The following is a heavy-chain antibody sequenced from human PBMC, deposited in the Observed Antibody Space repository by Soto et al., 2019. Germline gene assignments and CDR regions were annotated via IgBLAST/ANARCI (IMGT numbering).Heavy chain of an antibody. J-gene: IGHJ6*02. D-gene: IGHD2-15*01. CDR2: IIPIFGTA. V-gene: IGHV1-69*12. CDR3: ARVGCSGGSCYSEHDYYYGMDV. CDR1: GGTFSSYA. Sequence: QVQLVQSGAEVKKPGSSVKVSCKASGGTFSSYAISWVRQAPGQGLEWMGGIIPIFGTANYAQKFQGRVTITADESTSXVYXEXNSLRSEDTAVYYCARVGCSGGSCYSEHDYYYGMDVWGQGTTVTVSS.